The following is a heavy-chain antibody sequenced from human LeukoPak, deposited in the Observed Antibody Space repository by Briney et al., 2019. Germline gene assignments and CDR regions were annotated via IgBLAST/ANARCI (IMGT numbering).Heavy chain of an antibody. Sequence: SETLSLTCAVYGGSFSGYYWSWIRQPPGKGLERIGEINHSGSTNYNPSLKSRVTISVDTSKNQFSLKLSSVTAADTAVYYCARGGSSTSCFGAYCFDYWGQGTLVTVSS. CDR1: GGSFSGYY. CDR2: INHSGST. V-gene: IGHV4-34*01. D-gene: IGHD2-2*01. CDR3: ARGGSSTSCFGAYCFDY. J-gene: IGHJ4*02.